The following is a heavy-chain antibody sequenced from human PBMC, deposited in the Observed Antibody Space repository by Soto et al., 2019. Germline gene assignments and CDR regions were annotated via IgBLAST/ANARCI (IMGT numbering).Heavy chain of an antibody. CDR3: ARNPGGDYYDY. D-gene: IGHD4-17*01. CDR1: RFTVSSNY. Sequence: XXSLRLSCAASRFTVSSNYMSWVRQAPGKGMEWVSXIYSGXSTYYAESVKGXFTISRDXSKNTLYLQMNSLRAEDKAVYYCARNPGGDYYDYWGKGTLVTVYS. V-gene: IGHV3-66*01. J-gene: IGHJ4*02. CDR2: IYSGXST.